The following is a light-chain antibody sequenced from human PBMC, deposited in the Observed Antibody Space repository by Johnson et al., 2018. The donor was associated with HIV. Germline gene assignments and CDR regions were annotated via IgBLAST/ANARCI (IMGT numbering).Light chain of an antibody. J-gene: IGLJ1*01. V-gene: IGLV3-1*01. Sequence: VLTQPPSVSVSPGQTASITCSGDKLGDKYACWYQQKPGQSPVLVIYQDSKRPSGIPDRFSGSKSGTSATLGITGLQTGDEADYYCGIWAGSRRAYVFGTGTKVTVL. CDR2: QDS. CDR3: GIWAGSRRAYV. CDR1: KLGDKY.